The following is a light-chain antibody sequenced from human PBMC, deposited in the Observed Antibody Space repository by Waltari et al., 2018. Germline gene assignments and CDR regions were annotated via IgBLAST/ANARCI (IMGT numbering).Light chain of an antibody. CDR1: SGHSNYP. Sequence: QLLLTQSPPPSASLGASVKLTCTLNSGHSNYPVAWHPQQPEKGPRYLMLLNSDGSHIRGDGIPDRFSGSTSGAGRYFTISSLQSDDEADYYCQTWGSGTVVFGGGTKLTVL. CDR2: LNSDGSH. CDR3: QTWGSGTVV. V-gene: IGLV4-69*01. J-gene: IGLJ2*01.